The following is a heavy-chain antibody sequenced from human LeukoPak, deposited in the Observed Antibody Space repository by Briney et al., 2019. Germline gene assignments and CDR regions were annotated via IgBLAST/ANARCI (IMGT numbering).Heavy chain of an antibody. J-gene: IGHJ4*02. V-gene: IGHV3-23*01. D-gene: IGHD1-26*01. CDR1: GFTFNNYA. CDR2: ISVGGGNT. Sequence: GGSLRLSCAASGFTFNNYAMNWVRQAAGKGLEWVSAISVGGGNTYYADSVKGRFTSTRDNSKNTLKLKMRSLRAEETDVYYGAKMGGWDQNGYWGQGTLVTVSS. CDR3: AKMGGWDQNGY.